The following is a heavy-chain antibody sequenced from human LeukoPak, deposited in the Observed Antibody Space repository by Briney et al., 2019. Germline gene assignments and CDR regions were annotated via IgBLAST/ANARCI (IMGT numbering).Heavy chain of an antibody. V-gene: IGHV1-2*02. J-gene: IGHJ6*03. Sequence: ASVKVSCKASGYTFTGYYMHWVRQAPGQGLEWIGWINPNSGGTNYAQKFQGRVTTTRDTSISTAYMELSRLRSDDTAVYYCARDTYPDIVDYYMDVWGKGTTVTVSS. D-gene: IGHD2-15*01. CDR3: ARDTYPDIVDYYMDV. CDR1: GYTFTGYY. CDR2: INPNSGGT.